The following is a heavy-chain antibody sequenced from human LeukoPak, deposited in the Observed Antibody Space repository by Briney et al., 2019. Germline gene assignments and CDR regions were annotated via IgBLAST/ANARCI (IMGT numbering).Heavy chain of an antibody. CDR1: GFTFSSYC. CDR3: AKEYSSSWYISYYYYGMDV. CDR2: MSYDGSNK. D-gene: IGHD6-13*01. V-gene: IGHV3-30*18. J-gene: IGHJ6*02. Sequence: GSLRLSCAASGFTFSSYCMRWVRQAPGKGLEWVAVMSYDGSNKYYADSVKGRFTISRDNSKNTLYLQMNSLRAEDTAVYYCAKEYSSSWYISYYYYGMDVWGQGTTVTVSS.